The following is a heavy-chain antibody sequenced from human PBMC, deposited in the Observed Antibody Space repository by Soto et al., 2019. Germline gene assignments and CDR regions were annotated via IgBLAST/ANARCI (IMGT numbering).Heavy chain of an antibody. D-gene: IGHD3-22*01. Sequence: SETLSLTFAVSGGSISSSNWWSWVRQPPGKGLEWIGEIYHSGSTNYNPSLKSRVTIPVDKSKNQFSLKLSSVTAADTAVYYCASHIYYDSSGYYWGQGTLVTVSS. CDR2: IYHSGST. J-gene: IGHJ4*02. CDR3: ASHIYYDSSGYY. CDR1: GGSISSSNW. V-gene: IGHV4-4*02.